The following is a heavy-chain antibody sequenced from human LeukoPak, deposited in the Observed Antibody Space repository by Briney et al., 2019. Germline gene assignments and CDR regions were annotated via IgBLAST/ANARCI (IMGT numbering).Heavy chain of an antibody. CDR3: AKGGTSVTRYVDY. J-gene: IGHJ4*02. D-gene: IGHD4-17*01. CDR1: GFTFSSYS. Sequence: GGSLRLSCVASGFTFSSYSMQWVRQTPGKGLEWVGILSYDGTNTYYGESVKGRFTISRDNSQNTVYLQMNSLRAEDTAVYYCAKGGTSVTRYVDYWGQGTLVTVSS. V-gene: IGHV3-30*18. CDR2: LSYDGTNT.